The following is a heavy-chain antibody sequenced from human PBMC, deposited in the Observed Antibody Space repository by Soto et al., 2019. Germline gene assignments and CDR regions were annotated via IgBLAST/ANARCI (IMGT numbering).Heavy chain of an antibody. J-gene: IGHJ6*02. Sequence: SETLSLTCTVPGGSILSYYWSWIRQPPGKGLEWIGYIYYSGSTNYNPSLKSRVTISVDTSKNQFSLKLSSVTAADTAVYYCATLSIFHSGYSYYGLDCWCPGSKVTAS. CDR1: GGSILSYY. V-gene: IGHV4-59*01. CDR2: IYYSGST. CDR3: ATLSIFHSGYSYYGLDC. D-gene: IGHD3-9*01.